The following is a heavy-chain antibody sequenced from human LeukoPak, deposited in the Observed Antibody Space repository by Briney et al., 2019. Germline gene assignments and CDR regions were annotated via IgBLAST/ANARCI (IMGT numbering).Heavy chain of an antibody. J-gene: IGHJ4*02. CDR2: IRNKPNSYTT. V-gene: IGHV3-72*01. CDR3: ARGLLHGSGARGYFDY. Sequence: PGGSLRLSCAASGFIFSDHYMDWVRQAPGKGLEWVGRIRNKPNSYTTEYAASAKGRFTISRDDSKNSLYLQMNSLKTEDTAVYYCARGLLHGSGARGYFDYWGQGTLVTVSS. CDR1: GFIFSDHY. D-gene: IGHD3-10*01.